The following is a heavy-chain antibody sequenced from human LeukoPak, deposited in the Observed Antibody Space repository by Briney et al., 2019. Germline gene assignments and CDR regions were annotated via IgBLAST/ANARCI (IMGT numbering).Heavy chain of an antibody. CDR3: SKGRGSTLTNIDF. V-gene: IGHV3-23*01. CDR2: VSDSGVNT. CDR1: GFAFSSFA. Sequence: GGSLRLSCAASGFAFSSFAMTWVRQSLGKGLEWVSSVSDSGVNTYYAGSMRGRFTVSRDNFKNILYLQMNSLTVEDTAFYYCSKGRGSTLTNIDFWGQGALVTVSS. J-gene: IGHJ4*02. D-gene: IGHD4-11*01.